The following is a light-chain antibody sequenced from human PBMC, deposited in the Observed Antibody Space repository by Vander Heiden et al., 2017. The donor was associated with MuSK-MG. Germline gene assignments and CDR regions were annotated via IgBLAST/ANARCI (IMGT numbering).Light chain of an antibody. CDR1: QSVSSY. CDR3: QQRRNGPPRCT. CDR2: DAS. J-gene: IGKJ5*01. Sequence: EIVLTQSPATLSLTPGERATLSCRASQSVSSYLAWYQQKPGQAPRLLIYDASNRATGIPARFSGSGSGTDFTLTISSLEAEDFAVYYCQQRRNGPPRCTFGQGTRLEIK. V-gene: IGKV3-11*01.